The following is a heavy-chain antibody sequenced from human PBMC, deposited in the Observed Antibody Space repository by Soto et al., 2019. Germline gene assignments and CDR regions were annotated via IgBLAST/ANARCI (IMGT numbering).Heavy chain of an antibody. CDR1: GFTFSSYA. Sequence: GGSLRLSCAASGFTFSSYAMSWVRQAPGKRLEWVSAISGSGGSTYYADSVKGRFTISRDNSKNTLYLQMNSLRAEDTAVYYCAKAYDYGDYRGFDPWGQGTLVTVSS. CDR3: AKAYDYGDYRGFDP. D-gene: IGHD4-17*01. CDR2: ISGSGGST. J-gene: IGHJ5*02. V-gene: IGHV3-23*01.